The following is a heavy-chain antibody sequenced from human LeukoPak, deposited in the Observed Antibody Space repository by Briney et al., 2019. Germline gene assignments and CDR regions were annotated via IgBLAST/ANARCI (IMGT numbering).Heavy chain of an antibody. CDR2: FDPEDGET. V-gene: IGHV1-24*01. Sequence: GASVKVSCKVSGYTLTELSMHWVRQAPGKGLEWMGGFDPEDGETIYAQKFQGRVTMTRDTSTSTVYMELSSLRSEDTAVYYCARADYDILTGCGMDVWGQGTTVTVSS. CDR3: ARADYDILTGCGMDV. CDR1: GYTLTELS. J-gene: IGHJ6*02. D-gene: IGHD3-9*01.